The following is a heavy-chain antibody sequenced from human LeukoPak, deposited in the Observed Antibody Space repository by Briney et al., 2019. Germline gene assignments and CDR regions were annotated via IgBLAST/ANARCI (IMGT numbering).Heavy chain of an antibody. V-gene: IGHV5-51*01. CDR3: ARWGYYGGNNHGYDY. CDR1: GYSFTVYW. Sequence: GESLKISCTGSGYSFTVYWIAWVRQMPGKGLEWMGIIYPGDSDTRYSPSFQGQVTISADKSISTTYLQWSSLKASDTAMYYCARWGYYGGNNHGYDYWSQGTLVTVSS. J-gene: IGHJ4*02. D-gene: IGHD3-10*01. CDR2: IYPGDSDT.